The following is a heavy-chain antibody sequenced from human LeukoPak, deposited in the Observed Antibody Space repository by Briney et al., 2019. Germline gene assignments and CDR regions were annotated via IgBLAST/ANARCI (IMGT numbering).Heavy chain of an antibody. CDR1: GGSFSGYY. CDR2: INHSGST. J-gene: IGHJ6*02. CDR3: ARGSDYYYYGMDV. V-gene: IGHV4-34*01. Sequence: SETLSLTCAVYGGSFSGYYWSWIRQPPGKGLEWIGEINHSGSTNYNPSLKSRVTISVDTSKNQFSLKLSSVTAADTAVYYCARGSDYYYYGMDVWGQGTTVIVSS.